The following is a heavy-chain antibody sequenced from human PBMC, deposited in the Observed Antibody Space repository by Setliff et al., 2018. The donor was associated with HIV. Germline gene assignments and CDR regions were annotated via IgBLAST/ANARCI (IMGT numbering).Heavy chain of an antibody. CDR1: GGSISNYY. D-gene: IGHD6-13*01. CDR2: IHHSGST. V-gene: IGHV4-59*01. CDR3: SRQQLDGFRYKYYYMDV. Sequence: SETLSLTCIVSGGSISNYYWGWIRQSPGKGLEWIGFIHHSGSTNYNPSLESRVTISLDTAINHFSLNLRSVTAADTAVYYCSRQQLDGFRYKYYYMDVWGKGTTVTVSS. J-gene: IGHJ6*03.